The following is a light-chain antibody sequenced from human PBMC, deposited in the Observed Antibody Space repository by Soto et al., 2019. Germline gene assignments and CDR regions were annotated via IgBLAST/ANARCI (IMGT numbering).Light chain of an antibody. V-gene: IGKV1-33*01. J-gene: IGKJ3*01. CDR1: QDIRKY. CDR3: QRYDNLPSFT. CDR2: GES. Sequence: DIQMTQSPSSLSASVGDRVTITCQASQDIRKYLNWYQQKPGRAPKLLIYGESNLETGVPSRFSRSGYGTDFAFPIRSLQPEDSATYLCQRYDNLPSFTFGPGTKLAIK.